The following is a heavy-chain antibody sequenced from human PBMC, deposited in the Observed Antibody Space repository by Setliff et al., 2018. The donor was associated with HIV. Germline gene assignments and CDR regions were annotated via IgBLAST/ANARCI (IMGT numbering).Heavy chain of an antibody. CDR2: VFYNGST. CDR3: SRHGTYYNLFDY. Sequence: PSETLSLTCTVSGGSMTTSSYYWSWIRQPPGKGLEWIGSVFYNGSTLYNPSLKSRLTLSVDTSKNQFSLKMHSVTAAYTSLYYCSRHGTYYNLFDYWGQGRPVTVSS. CDR1: GGSMTTSSYY. J-gene: IGHJ4*02. D-gene: IGHD3-10*01. V-gene: IGHV4-39*01.